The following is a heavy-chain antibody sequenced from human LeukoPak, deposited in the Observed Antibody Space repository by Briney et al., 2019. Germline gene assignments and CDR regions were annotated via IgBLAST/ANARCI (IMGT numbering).Heavy chain of an antibody. Sequence: ASVKVSCEASGYTFTSYAIHWVRQAPGQRLEWMGWISPGNGNTKYSQKLQGRVTITRYTSASTAYMELSSLRSEDTAVYYCARASVGSFDYWGQGTLVTVSS. CDR1: GYTFTSYA. CDR2: ISPGNGNT. V-gene: IGHV1-3*01. D-gene: IGHD1-1*01. CDR3: ARASVGSFDY. J-gene: IGHJ4*02.